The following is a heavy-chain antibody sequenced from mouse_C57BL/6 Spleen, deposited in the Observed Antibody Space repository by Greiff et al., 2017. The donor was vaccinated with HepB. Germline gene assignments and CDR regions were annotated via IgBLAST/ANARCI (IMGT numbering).Heavy chain of an antibody. V-gene: IGHV1-55*01. Sequence: QVQLQQPGAELVKPGASVKMSCKASGYTFTSYWITWVKQRPGQGLEWIGDIYPGSGSTNYNEKFKSKATLTVDTSSSTAYMQLSSLTSEESAVYYCARGWYYDYDTLFDYWGQGTTLTVSS. CDR2: IYPGSGST. D-gene: IGHD2-4*01. CDR3: ARGWYYDYDTLFDY. J-gene: IGHJ2*01. CDR1: GYTFTSYW.